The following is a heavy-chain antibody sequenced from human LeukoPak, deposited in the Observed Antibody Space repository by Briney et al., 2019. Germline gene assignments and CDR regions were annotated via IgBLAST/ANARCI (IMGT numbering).Heavy chain of an antibody. D-gene: IGHD2-2*01. J-gene: IGHJ4*02. CDR2: IYHTGSA. CDR1: GYSFTSGHY. CDR3: ARYCTSTTCILRGFDY. Sequence: PSETLSLTCSVSGYSFTSGHYWGWIRQPPGKVLEWIANIYHTGSAHYNPSLNSRVTISVDTSKNQFSLKLSYVTAADTAVYYCARYCTSTTCILRGFDYWGQGTLVTVSS. V-gene: IGHV4-38-2*01.